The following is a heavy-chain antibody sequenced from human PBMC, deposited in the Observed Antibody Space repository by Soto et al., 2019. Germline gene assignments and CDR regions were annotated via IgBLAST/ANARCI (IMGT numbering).Heavy chain of an antibody. CDR2: ISGSGGST. CDR1: GFTFSSYA. J-gene: IGHJ3*02. Sequence: GGSLRLSCAASGFTFSSYAMSWVRQAPGKGLEWVSAISGSGGSTYYADSVKGRFTISRDNSKNTLYLQMNSLRAEDTAVYYCAKDTSDLAVAAPGAFDIWGQGTMVTVSS. V-gene: IGHV3-23*01. D-gene: IGHD6-19*01. CDR3: AKDTSDLAVAAPGAFDI.